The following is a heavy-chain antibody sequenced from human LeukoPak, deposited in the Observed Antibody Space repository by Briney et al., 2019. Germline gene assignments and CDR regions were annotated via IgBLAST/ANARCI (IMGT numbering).Heavy chain of an antibody. CDR3: ARGEDTAMVMAGNAFDI. CDR2: ISYDGSNK. Sequence: PGGSLRLSCAASGFTFSSYAMHWVRQAPGKGLEWVAVISYDGSNKYYADSVKGRFTISRDNSKNTLYLQMNSLRAEDTAVYYCARGEDTAMVMAGNAFDIWGQGTMVTVSS. J-gene: IGHJ3*02. V-gene: IGHV3-30-3*01. D-gene: IGHD5-18*01. CDR1: GFTFSSYA.